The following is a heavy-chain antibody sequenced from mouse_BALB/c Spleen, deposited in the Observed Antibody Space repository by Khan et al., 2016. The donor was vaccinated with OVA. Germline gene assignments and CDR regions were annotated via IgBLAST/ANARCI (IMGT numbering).Heavy chain of an antibody. V-gene: IGHV2-9*02. D-gene: IGHD1-1*01. J-gene: IGHJ3*01. CDR3: ATPITTVVPFAY. CDR1: GFSLTSYG. CDR2: IWAGGST. Sequence: VELVESGPGLVAPSQSLSITCTVSGFSLTSYGVHWVRQPPGKGLEWLGVIWAGGSTNYNSALMSRLSISKDNSKSQVFLKMNSLQTDDTAMYYCATPITTVVPFAYWGQGTLVTVSA.